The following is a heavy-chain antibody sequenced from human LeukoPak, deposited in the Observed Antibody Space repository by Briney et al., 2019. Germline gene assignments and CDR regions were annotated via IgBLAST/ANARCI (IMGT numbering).Heavy chain of an antibody. J-gene: IGHJ3*02. D-gene: IGHD6-13*01. Sequence: GGSLRLSCAASGFTFSSYWMSWVRQAPGKGLEWVANIKQDGSEKYYVDSVKGRFIISRDNAKNSLYLQMNSLRAEDTAVYYCARGSAAGIEAAFDIWGQGTMVTVSS. V-gene: IGHV3-7*01. CDR2: IKQDGSEK. CDR1: GFTFSSYW. CDR3: ARGSAAGIEAAFDI.